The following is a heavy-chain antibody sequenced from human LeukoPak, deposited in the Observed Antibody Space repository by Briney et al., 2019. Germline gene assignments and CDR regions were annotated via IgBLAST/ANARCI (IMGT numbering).Heavy chain of an antibody. CDR3: AREGFPPGVLH. CDR1: GFTFSTYW. V-gene: IGHV3-7*01. J-gene: IGHJ1*01. Sequence: GGSLRLSCEASGFTFSTYWMSWVRQAPGKGPECVANIKPDGSDKYYVDSMKGRFTISRDNAKNSPYLQMNNLRAEDTAVYYCAREGFPPGVLHWGQGTLVTVSS. CDR2: IKPDGSDK. D-gene: IGHD2-2*01.